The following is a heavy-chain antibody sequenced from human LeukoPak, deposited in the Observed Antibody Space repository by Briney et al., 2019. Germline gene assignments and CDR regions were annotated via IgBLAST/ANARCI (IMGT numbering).Heavy chain of an antibody. CDR3: AIPGPRIGEMATPRTDAFDI. V-gene: IGHV1-69*06. CDR1: GYTFTGYY. Sequence: EASVKVSCKASGYTFTGYYMHWVRQAPGQGLEWMGGIIPIFGTANYAQKFQGRVTITADKSTSTAYMELSSLRSEDTAVYYCAIPGPRIGEMATPRTDAFDIWGQGTMVTVSS. D-gene: IGHD5-24*01. CDR2: IIPIFGTA. J-gene: IGHJ3*02.